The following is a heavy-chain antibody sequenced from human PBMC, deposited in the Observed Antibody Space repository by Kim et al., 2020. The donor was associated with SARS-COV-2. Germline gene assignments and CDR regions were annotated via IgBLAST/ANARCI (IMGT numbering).Heavy chain of an antibody. CDR2: IKSKTDGGTT. V-gene: IGHV3-15*01. CDR1: GFTFSNAW. D-gene: IGHD3-10*01. Sequence: GGSLRLSCAASGFTFSNAWMSWVRQAPGKGLEWVGRIKSKTDGGTTDYAAPVKGRFTISRDDSKNTLYLQMNSLKTEDTAVYYCTTDGGVESDDAFDIWGQGTMVTVSS. J-gene: IGHJ3*02. CDR3: TTDGGVESDDAFDI.